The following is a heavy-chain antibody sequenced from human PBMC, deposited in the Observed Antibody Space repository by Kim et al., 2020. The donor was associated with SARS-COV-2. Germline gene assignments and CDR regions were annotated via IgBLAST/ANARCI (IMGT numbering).Heavy chain of an antibody. CDR2: LYYSGST. J-gene: IGHJ3*02. Sequence: SETLSLTCTVSGGSISSSSYYWGWIRQPPGKGLEWIGSLYYSGSTYYNPSLKSRVTISVDTSKNQFSLKLSSVTAADTAVYYCARQVAAAGKGGAFDIWGEGAMVTVSS. D-gene: IGHD6-13*01. V-gene: IGHV4-39*01. CDR1: GGSISSSSYY. CDR3: ARQVAAAGKGGAFDI.